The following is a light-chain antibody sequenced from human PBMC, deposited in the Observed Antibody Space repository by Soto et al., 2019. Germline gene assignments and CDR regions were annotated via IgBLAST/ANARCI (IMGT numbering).Light chain of an antibody. CDR2: KVS. CDR3: SSYTSSVTVV. V-gene: IGLV2-14*01. CDR1: SSDVGGYNY. J-gene: IGLJ2*01. Sequence: QSALTQPASVSGSPGQSITISCTGTSSDVGGYNYVSWYQQLTGKAPTLLIYKVSDRPSGVSNRFSGSKSGNTASLTISGLQAEDAADYYCSSYTSSVTVVFGGGTKLTVL.